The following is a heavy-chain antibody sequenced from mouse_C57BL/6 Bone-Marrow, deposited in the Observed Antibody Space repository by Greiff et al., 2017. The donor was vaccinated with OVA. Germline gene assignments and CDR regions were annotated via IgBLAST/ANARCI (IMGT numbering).Heavy chain of an antibody. CDR2: IYPGDGDT. J-gene: IGHJ4*01. CDR3: ARPYDYLYYAMDY. D-gene: IGHD2-4*01. V-gene: IGHV1-82*01. Sequence: QVQLQQSGPELVKPGASVKISCTASGYAFSSSWMNWVKQRPGKGLEWIGRIYPGDGDTNYNGKFKGKATLTADKSSSTAYIQLSSLTSEDSAVYFCARPYDYLYYAMDYWGQGTSVTVSS. CDR1: GYAFSSSW.